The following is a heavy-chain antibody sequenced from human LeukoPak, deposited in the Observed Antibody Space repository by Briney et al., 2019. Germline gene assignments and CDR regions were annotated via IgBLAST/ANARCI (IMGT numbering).Heavy chain of an antibody. D-gene: IGHD2-21*02. J-gene: IGHJ4*02. CDR1: GYSISSGFY. CDR3: ARRLPYLPYFDY. Sequence: SETLSLTCTVSGYSISSGFYWGWIRQSPEKGLEWIGSIYHSGNTYYNPSLKSRVTISVDTSKNQFSLKLSSVTAADTAVYYCARRLPYLPYFDYWGQGSLVTVSS. V-gene: IGHV4-38-2*02. CDR2: IYHSGNT.